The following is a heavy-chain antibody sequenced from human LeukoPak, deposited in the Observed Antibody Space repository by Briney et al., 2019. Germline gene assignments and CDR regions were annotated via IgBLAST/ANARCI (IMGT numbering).Heavy chain of an antibody. Sequence: PGGSLRLSCAASGFTFSSYGMHWVRQATGKGLEWVAFIRYDGSNKYYADSVKGRFTISRDNSKNTLYLQMNSLRAEDTAVYYCAKDRGYSYGSPDYWGQGTLVTVYS. CDR3: AKDRGYSYGSPDY. V-gene: IGHV3-30*02. CDR2: IRYDGSNK. D-gene: IGHD5-18*01. CDR1: GFTFSSYG. J-gene: IGHJ4*02.